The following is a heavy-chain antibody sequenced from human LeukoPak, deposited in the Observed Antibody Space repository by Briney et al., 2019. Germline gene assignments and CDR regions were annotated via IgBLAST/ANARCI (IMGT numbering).Heavy chain of an antibody. J-gene: IGHJ6*02. V-gene: IGHV4-59*01. Sequence: SETLSLTCTVSGGSISSYYWSWIRQPPGKGLEWIGCIYYRGSTNYNPSLKSRVTISVDTSKNQFSLKLSSVTAADTAVYYCARGYSYVLYYGMDVWGQGTTVTVSS. D-gene: IGHD5-18*01. CDR3: ARGYSYVLYYGMDV. CDR1: GGSISSYY. CDR2: IYYRGST.